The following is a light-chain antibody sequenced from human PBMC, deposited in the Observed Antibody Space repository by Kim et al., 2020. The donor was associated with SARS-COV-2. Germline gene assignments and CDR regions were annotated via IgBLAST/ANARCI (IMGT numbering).Light chain of an antibody. CDR3: QAWDSSTVV. CDR1: KLGDKY. CDR2: QDS. Sequence: YELTQPPSVSVSPGQTASITCSGDKLGDKYACWYQQKPAKSPVLVIYQDSKRPSGIPERFSGSNSGNTATLTISGTQAMDEADYYCQAWDSSTVVFGGGTKLTVL. J-gene: IGLJ2*01. V-gene: IGLV3-1*01.